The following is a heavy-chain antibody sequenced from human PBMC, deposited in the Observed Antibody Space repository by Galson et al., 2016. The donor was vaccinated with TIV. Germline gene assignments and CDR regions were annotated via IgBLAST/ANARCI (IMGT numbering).Heavy chain of an antibody. V-gene: IGHV6-1*01. CDR2: TYYTSKWNT. CDR3: SRGNWNYGMGGAMDV. D-gene: IGHD1-7*01. Sequence: CAISGDSVSGNTAAWHWVRQSPSRGLEWLGRTYYTSKWNTDYAVSVKGRSIIRPDTSMNQVSLQLSSVIPDDTAVYYCSRGNWNYGMGGAMDVWGRGTTVTVSS. J-gene: IGHJ6*02. CDR1: GDSVSGNTAA.